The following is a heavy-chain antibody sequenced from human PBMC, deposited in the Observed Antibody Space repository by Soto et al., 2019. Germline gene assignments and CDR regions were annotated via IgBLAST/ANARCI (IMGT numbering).Heavy chain of an antibody. D-gene: IGHD3-10*01. J-gene: IGHJ6*02. CDR2: ISSSGSTI. Sequence: EVQLVESGGGLVQPGGSLRLSCAASGFTFSSYEMNWVRQAPGKGLEWVSYISSSGSTIYYADSVKGRFTISRDNAKNSLYLQMNSLRAEDTAVCYCARRKAYGSGWPYYYYGMDVWGQGTTVTVSS. V-gene: IGHV3-48*03. CDR3: ARRKAYGSGWPYYYYGMDV. CDR1: GFTFSSYE.